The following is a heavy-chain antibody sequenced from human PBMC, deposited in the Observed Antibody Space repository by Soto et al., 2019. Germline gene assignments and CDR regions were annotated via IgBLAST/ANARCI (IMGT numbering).Heavy chain of an antibody. CDR1: GFTFSSYA. CDR3: AREGVCTSCFPGWFDP. D-gene: IGHD2-2*01. V-gene: IGHV3-30-3*01. CDR2: ISYDGSNK. Sequence: GGSLRLSCAASGFTFSSYAMHWVRQAPGKGLEWVAVISYDGSNKYYADSVKGRFTISRDNSKNTLYLQMNSLRAEDTAVYYCAREGVCTSCFPGWFDPWGQGTLVTVSS. J-gene: IGHJ5*02.